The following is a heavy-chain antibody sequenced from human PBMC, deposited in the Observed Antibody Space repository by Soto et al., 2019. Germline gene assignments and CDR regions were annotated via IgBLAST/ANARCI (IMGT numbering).Heavy chain of an antibody. J-gene: IGHJ6*02. V-gene: IGHV3-23*01. CDR1: GFTFSSHA. CDR3: AKSYPYYYYGMDV. CDR2: ISGSGGST. Sequence: GGSLRLSCAASGFTFSSHAMSWVRQAPGKGLEWVSAISGSGGSTYHADSVKGRCTISRDNSKNTLYLQMNSLRAEDTAVYYCAKSYPYYYYGMDVWGQGTTVTVSS.